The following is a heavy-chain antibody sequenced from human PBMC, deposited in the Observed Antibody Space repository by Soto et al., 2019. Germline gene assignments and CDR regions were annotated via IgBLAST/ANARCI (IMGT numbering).Heavy chain of an antibody. CDR1: GFTFTSSA. V-gene: IGHV1-58*01. Sequence: SVKVSFKASGFTFTSSAVQWVRQARGRRLEWIGWIVVGSGNTNYAQKFQERVTITRDMSTSTAYMELSSLRSEDTAVYHCAATSCSSTSCYTHYYYGMDVWGQGTTVTVSS. J-gene: IGHJ6*02. D-gene: IGHD2-2*02. CDR3: AATSCSSTSCYTHYYYGMDV. CDR2: IVVGSGNT.